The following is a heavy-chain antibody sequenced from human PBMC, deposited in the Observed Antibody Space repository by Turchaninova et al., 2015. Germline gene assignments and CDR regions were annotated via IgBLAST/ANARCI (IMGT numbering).Heavy chain of an antibody. CDR1: GFSLSTSGMR. V-gene: IGHV2-70*04. Sequence: QVTLKEPGPALVKPTQTLTLTCTFSGFSLSTSGMRVSWIRQPPGKALEWLGRINWDDDKFDSTALKTWLTIAKDTCKNRVVLTMTNMDPVDTATYYCARIVRGGYDFDYWGQGTLVTVSS. CDR3: ARIVRGGYDFDY. J-gene: IGHJ4*02. CDR2: INWDDDK. D-gene: IGHD3-10*02.